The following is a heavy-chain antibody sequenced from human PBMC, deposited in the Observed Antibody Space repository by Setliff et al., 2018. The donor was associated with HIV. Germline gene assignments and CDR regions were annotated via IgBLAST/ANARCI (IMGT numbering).Heavy chain of an antibody. V-gene: IGHV4-30-4*01. J-gene: IGHJ4*02. D-gene: IGHD3-22*01. CDR2: IHYSGST. Sequence: SETLSLTCTVSGGSASNSDHYWSWIRQSPGNGLEWIGYIHYSGSTYYNPSLKSRVTISVDTSKNQFSLKLTSVTAADTAVYYCARHQYYYDSSGGGALDYWGQGTLVTVSS. CDR1: GGSASNSDHY. CDR3: ARHQYYYDSSGGGALDY.